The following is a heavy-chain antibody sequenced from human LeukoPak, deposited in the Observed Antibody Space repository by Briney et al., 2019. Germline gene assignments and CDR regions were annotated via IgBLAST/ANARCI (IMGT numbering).Heavy chain of an antibody. CDR1: GYTFTSYY. V-gene: IGHV1-46*01. J-gene: IGHJ6*02. CDR3: ARENTYGYSYGMDV. CDR2: INSSGGNT. Sequence: GAPVKISCKASGYTFTSYYMYWVRQAPGQGLEWMGIINSSGGNTSYAQNFQGRVTMTRDTSARLVYMELRSLRSEDTAVYYCARENTYGYSYGMDVWGQGTTVTVSS. D-gene: IGHD3-22*01.